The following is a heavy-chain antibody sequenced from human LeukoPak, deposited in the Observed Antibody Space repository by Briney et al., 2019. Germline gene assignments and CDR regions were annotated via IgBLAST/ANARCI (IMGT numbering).Heavy chain of an antibody. CDR2: IYDSGST. D-gene: IGHD3-10*01. J-gene: IGHJ6*02. V-gene: IGHV4-39*01. CDR3: ARAPRVLWFGELSRKGMDV. Sequence: PSETLSLTCTVSGGSIRSSYYYWGWIRQPPGKGLEWIGSIYDSGSTYYNPSLKSRVTISVDTSKNQFSLKLNSVTAADTAVYYCARAPRVLWFGELSRKGMDVWGQGTTVTVSS. CDR1: GGSIRSSYYY.